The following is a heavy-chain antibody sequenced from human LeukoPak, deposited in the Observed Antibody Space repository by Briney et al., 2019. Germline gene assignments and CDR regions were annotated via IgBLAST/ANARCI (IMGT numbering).Heavy chain of an antibody. V-gene: IGHV3-23*01. Sequence: QSGGSLRLSCEVSGFTFNNHAMSWVRQAPGKGLEWVSAISGSGDNTFYAGSVRGRFTISRDNSKNTLYLQMDSLRAEDTAIYYCTKDFRGSGYFFDYWGQGTPVTVSS. J-gene: IGHJ4*02. CDR1: GFTFNNHA. D-gene: IGHD3-10*01. CDR3: TKDFRGSGYFFDY. CDR2: ISGSGDNT.